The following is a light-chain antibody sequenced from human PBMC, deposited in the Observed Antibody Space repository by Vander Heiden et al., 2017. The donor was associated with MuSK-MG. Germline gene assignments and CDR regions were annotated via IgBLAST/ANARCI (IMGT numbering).Light chain of an antibody. CDR3: QSADSSGRYQV. J-gene: IGLJ3*02. V-gene: IGLV3-25*03. CDR1: ALPKQY. CDR2: KDN. Sequence: SYELPQPPSVSVSPGQTARITCSGDALPKQYAYWYQQKPGQAPVLVIYKDNERPSGIPERFSGSSSGTTVTLTISGVQAEDEADYYCQSADSSGRYQVFGGGTKLTVL.